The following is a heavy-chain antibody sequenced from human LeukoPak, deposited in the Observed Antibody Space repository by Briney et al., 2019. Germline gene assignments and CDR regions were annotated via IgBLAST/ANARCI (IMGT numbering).Heavy chain of an antibody. Sequence: SETLSLTCTVSGGSVSSGSYYWSWIRQPAGKGLEWIGRISFSGSTNYNPSLKSRVTISADTSKNQFSLKLTSVTAADTAVYYCARDRLEYSSSSGGFDYWGQGTLVSVSS. D-gene: IGHD6-6*01. J-gene: IGHJ4*02. V-gene: IGHV4-61*02. CDR2: ISFSGST. CDR3: ARDRLEYSSSSGGFDY. CDR1: GGSVSSGSYY.